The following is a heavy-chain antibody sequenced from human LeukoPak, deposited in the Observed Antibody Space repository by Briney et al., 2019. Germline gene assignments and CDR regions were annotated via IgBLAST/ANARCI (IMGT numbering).Heavy chain of an antibody. CDR1: GFTFTSSA. D-gene: IGHD3-9*01. V-gene: IGHV1-58*02. CDR3: AAAPVLRYSVDV. CDR2: IVVGSGNT. J-gene: IGHJ6*02. Sequence: SVKVSCKASGFTFTSSATQWVRQARGQRLEWIGWIVVGSGNTNYAQKFQERVTITRDMSTSTAYMELSSLRSEDTAVYYCAAAPVLRYSVDVWGQGTTVTVSS.